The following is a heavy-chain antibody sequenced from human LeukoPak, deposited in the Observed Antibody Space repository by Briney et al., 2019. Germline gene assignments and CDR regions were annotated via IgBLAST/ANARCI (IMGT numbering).Heavy chain of an antibody. Sequence: GGSLRVSCAASGFTFSTYSMNWVRQAPGKGLEWVSSIATSSDYIYYAGSLKGRFTISRDNAKNSLYLHMNSLRPDDTAVYYCARGRSITILRGVAISDGFDIWGQGTKVTVS. D-gene: IGHD3-10*01. CDR2: IATSSDYI. CDR3: ARGRSITILRGVAISDGFDI. J-gene: IGHJ3*02. V-gene: IGHV3-21*06. CDR1: GFTFSTYS.